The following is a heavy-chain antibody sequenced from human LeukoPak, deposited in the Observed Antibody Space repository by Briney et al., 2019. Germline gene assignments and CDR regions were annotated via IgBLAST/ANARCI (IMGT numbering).Heavy chain of an antibody. V-gene: IGHV1-2*02. CDR3: ARYNWNDVVSALDY. Sequence: ASVKVSCKASGYTFSGYYIHWVRQAPGQGLEWMGWINPNSGATNYAQKVQGGVTMTRDTSITTFYMEVSRLRSDDTAVYYCARYNWNDVVSALDYWGQGTLVTVSS. J-gene: IGHJ4*02. D-gene: IGHD1-1*01. CDR1: GYTFSGYY. CDR2: INPNSGAT.